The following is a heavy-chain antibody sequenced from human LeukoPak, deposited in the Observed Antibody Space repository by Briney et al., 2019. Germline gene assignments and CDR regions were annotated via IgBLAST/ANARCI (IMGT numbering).Heavy chain of an antibody. CDR2: IYPGDSDT. CDR3: AGKRIQLRSGAFDI. J-gene: IGHJ3*02. Sequence: GESLKVSCKGSGYSFTSYWIGWVRQMPGKGLEWMGIIYPGDSDTRYSPSFQGQVTISADKSISTACLQWSSLKASDTAMYYCAGKRIQLRSGAFDIWGQGTMVTVSS. CDR1: GYSFTSYW. D-gene: IGHD5-18*01. V-gene: IGHV5-51*01.